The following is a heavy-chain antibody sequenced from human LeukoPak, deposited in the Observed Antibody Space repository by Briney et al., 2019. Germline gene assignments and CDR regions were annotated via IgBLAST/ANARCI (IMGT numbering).Heavy chain of an antibody. CDR1: GYTFTSYD. D-gene: IGHD3-10*01. J-gene: IGHJ6*03. CDR3: ARGGTYYGSGRHPTGYYYFYYMDV. V-gene: IGHV1-8*01. CDR2: MNPNSGNT. Sequence: ASVKVSCKASGYTFTSYDINWVRQATGQGLEWMGWMNPNSGNTGYAQKFQGRVTMTRNTSISTAYMELSRLRSDDTAVYYCARGGTYYGSGRHPTGYYYFYYMDVWGKGTTVTISS.